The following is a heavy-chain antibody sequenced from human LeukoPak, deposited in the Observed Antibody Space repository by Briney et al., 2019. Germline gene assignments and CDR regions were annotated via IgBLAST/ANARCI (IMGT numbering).Heavy chain of an antibody. V-gene: IGHV3-23*01. CDR1: GFTFNIYA. Sequence: GGSLRLSCAASGFTFNIYAMGWVRQAPGKGLEWVSAISGSGGTIYYADSVKGRFTISRDDANNSLSLQMNNLRAEDTAVYYCARDVRTSDYWGQGTLVTVSS. J-gene: IGHJ4*02. CDR2: ISGSGGTI. D-gene: IGHD1-14*01. CDR3: ARDVRTSDY.